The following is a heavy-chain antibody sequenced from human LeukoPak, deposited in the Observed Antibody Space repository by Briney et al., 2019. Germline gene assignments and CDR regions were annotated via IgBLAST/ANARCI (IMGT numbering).Heavy chain of an antibody. Sequence: GWINPNSGRTNYAQKFQGWVTMTRDTSISTAYMELSRLRSDDTAVYYCARSSGSYFSFDIWGQGTMVTVSS. J-gene: IGHJ3*02. CDR3: ARSSGSYFSFDI. V-gene: IGHV1-2*04. CDR2: INPNSGRT. D-gene: IGHD1-26*01.